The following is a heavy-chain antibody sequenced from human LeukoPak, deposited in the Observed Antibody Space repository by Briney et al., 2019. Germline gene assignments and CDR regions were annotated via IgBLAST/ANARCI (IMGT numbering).Heavy chain of an antibody. D-gene: IGHD6-19*01. CDR1: GFTVSSNY. CDR3: ARPPPRGSWAFEI. J-gene: IGHJ3*02. V-gene: IGHV3-66*04. Sequence: GGSLRFSCAASGFTVSSNYMSWVRQAPGKGLEWVSLIYSDGSASYADSVRGRFGISRDNSKNTLYLQMNSLRAEDTAVYYCARPPPRGSWAFEIWGQGTMVTVSS. CDR2: IYSDGSA.